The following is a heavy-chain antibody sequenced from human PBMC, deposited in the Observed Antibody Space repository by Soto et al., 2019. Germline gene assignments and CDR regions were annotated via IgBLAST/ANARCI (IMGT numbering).Heavy chain of an antibody. V-gene: IGHV4-34*01. J-gene: IGHJ4*02. CDR1: CGSFNGYY. CDR3: ARDKINGIFDY. Sequence: XXTLSLTCAVYCGSFNGYYWTWIRQPPGTGLEWMGXINHSXSPNYNKSLKXXVNLSVDXXKNQFSLKMPSVTAADTAVYYCARDKINGIFDYWGQGTLVTVSS. CDR2: INHSXSP. D-gene: IGHD2-8*01.